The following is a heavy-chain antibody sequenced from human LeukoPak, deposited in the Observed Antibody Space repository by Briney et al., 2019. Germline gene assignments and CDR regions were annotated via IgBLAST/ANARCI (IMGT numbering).Heavy chain of an antibody. V-gene: IGHV4-59*02. CDR2: MKYTGST. CDR1: GGSVSSDY. J-gene: IGHJ4*02. CDR3: ARGRGSDY. Sequence: PSETLALTCSVSGGSVSSDYWRWIGQPPGKGLEWIGYMKYTGSTNYNPPFKSRVTISLATSKTQFSLKLSSVTPADTAGYYCARGRGSDYWGQGTLVTVSS. D-gene: IGHD3-16*01.